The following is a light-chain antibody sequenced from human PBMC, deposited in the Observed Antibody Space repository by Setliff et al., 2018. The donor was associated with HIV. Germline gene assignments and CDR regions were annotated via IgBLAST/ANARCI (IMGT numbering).Light chain of an antibody. CDR1: RSDVGGYNY. CDR3: SSYAGGDIYV. CDR2: AVN. J-gene: IGLJ1*01. Sequence: QSALTQPHSASGSLGQSVTITCTGTRSDVGGYNYVSWYQIQPGKAPRLIIYAVNKRPSWVSNRFSASKSGNAAYLTVSGLQAEDEADYYCSSYAGGDIYVFGSGTKVTVL. V-gene: IGLV2-8*01.